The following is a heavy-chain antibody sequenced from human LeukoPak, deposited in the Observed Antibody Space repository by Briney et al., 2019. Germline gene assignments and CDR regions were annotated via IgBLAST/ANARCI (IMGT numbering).Heavy chain of an antibody. J-gene: IGHJ5*02. CDR2: IYYSGST. CDR1: GFTFSSYW. Sequence: PGGSLRLSCAASGFTFSSYWMSWVRQAPGKGLEWIGSIYYSGSTYYNPSLKSRVTISVDTSKNQFSLKLSSVTAADTAVYYCARTTRYSSSWYGKGNWFDPWGQGTLVTVSS. D-gene: IGHD6-13*01. CDR3: ARTTRYSSSWYGKGNWFDP. V-gene: IGHV4-39*07.